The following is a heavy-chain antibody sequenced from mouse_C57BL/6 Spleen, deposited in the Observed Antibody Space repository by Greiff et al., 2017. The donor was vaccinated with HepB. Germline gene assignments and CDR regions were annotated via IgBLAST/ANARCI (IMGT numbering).Heavy chain of an antibody. CDR3: AAIVTTLRGFDY. V-gene: IGHV1-81*01. CDR1: GYTFTSYG. Sequence: QVQLQQSGAELARPGASVKLSCKASGYTFTSYGISWVKQRTGQGLEWIGEIYPRSGNTYYNEKLKGKATLNADKSSSTAYMELRSLTSEDSAVYFCAAIVTTLRGFDYWGQGTTLTVSS. J-gene: IGHJ2*01. CDR2: IYPRSGNT. D-gene: IGHD2-5*01.